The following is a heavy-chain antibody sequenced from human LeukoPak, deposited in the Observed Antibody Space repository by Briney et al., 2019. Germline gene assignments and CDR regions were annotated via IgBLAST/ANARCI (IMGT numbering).Heavy chain of an antibody. D-gene: IGHD6-19*01. V-gene: IGHV1-18*01. Sequence: ASVKVSCKASGYTFTSYGIGWVRQAPGQGLEWMGWISAYNGNTNYAQKLQGRVTMTTDTSTSTAYMELRSLRSDDTAVYYCARDYEPYSSGWYYYYWGQGTLVTVSS. CDR1: GYTFTSYG. J-gene: IGHJ4*02. CDR3: ARDYEPYSSGWYYYY. CDR2: ISAYNGNT.